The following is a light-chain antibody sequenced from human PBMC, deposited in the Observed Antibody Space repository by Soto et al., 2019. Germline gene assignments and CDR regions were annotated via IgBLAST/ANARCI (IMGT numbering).Light chain of an antibody. CDR2: GAS. CDR1: QSVSRNY. CDR3: QQYGDSPRT. Sequence: EIVMTQSPSTLSLSPGERATLSCRASQSVSRNYLAWYQHKPGQAPTLLIYGASRRTPGIPDRFSGSGSGTDFTLTISGLEPEDFAVYYCQQYGDSPRTFGQGTKVHIK. J-gene: IGKJ1*01. V-gene: IGKV3-20*01.